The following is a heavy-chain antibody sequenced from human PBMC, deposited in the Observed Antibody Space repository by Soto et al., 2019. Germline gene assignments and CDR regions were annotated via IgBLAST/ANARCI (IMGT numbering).Heavy chain of an antibody. Sequence: SETLSLTCTVSGGSIIGFYWSWIRQPPGKGREWIAYIYNNGRTNYNPSLRSRVSISVDTSTNHISLKVISVTAADTAIYYCARGRDGYNFASFDIWGQGTMVTVSS. CDR2: IYNNGRT. D-gene: IGHD5-12*01. J-gene: IGHJ3*02. CDR1: GGSIIGFY. CDR3: ARGRDGYNFASFDI. V-gene: IGHV4-59*01.